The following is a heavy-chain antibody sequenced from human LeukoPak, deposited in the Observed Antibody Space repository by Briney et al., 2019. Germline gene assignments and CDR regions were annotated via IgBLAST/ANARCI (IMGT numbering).Heavy chain of an antibody. CDR1: NASISSNTYY. CDR3: ARSRRDIAGSEGIRLYYFDS. D-gene: IGHD2-15*01. J-gene: IGHJ4*02. CDR2: INYRGST. V-gene: IGHV4-39*07. Sequence: SETLSLTCTVSNASISSNTYYRAWIRQPPGKGLEYIGSINYRGSTYYNPSLKSRVTLSVDTSKNQFSLKLNSVTAEDTAVYYCARSRRDIAGSEGIRLYYFDSWGQGTLVTVSS.